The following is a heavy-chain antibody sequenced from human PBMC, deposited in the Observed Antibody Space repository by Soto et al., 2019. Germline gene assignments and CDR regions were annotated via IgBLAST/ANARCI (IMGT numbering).Heavy chain of an antibody. D-gene: IGHD3-22*01. CDR1: GFTVSPNY. V-gene: IGHV3-53*01. CDR3: ARNYYDSGGGFDY. CDR2: IYSGGST. J-gene: IGHJ4*02. Sequence: GGYLRLSCAASGFTVSPNYMNWARQAPGKGLEWVSVIYSGGSTYYADSVKGRCTISRDNSKNTLYLQMNSLRAEDTAVYYCARNYYDSGGGFDYWGQGTLVTVSS.